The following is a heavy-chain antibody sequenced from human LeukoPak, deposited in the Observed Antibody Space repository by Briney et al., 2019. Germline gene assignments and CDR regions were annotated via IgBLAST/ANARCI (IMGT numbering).Heavy chain of an antibody. V-gene: IGHV3-7*01. J-gene: IGHJ4*02. CDR3: ARTVRGGDSYGLDY. Sequence: DSVKGRITVSRDNAKNSLSLQMNSLRVEDTAVYYCARTVRGGDSYGLDYWGQGTLVTVSS. D-gene: IGHD5-18*01.